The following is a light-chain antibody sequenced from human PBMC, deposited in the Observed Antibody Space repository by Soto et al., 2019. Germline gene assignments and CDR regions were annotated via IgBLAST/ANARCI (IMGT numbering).Light chain of an antibody. CDR1: QSVSTKN. Sequence: EIVLTQSPATLSLAPGDRANLSCRASQSVSTKNLAWYQQKPGQAPRLLLFGASSRATGISDGFSGSGSGTYFSLTISRLEPEDFAVYYCQQFGSSPPYTFGQGTKVEIK. CDR3: QQFGSSPPYT. V-gene: IGKV3-20*01. CDR2: GAS. J-gene: IGKJ2*01.